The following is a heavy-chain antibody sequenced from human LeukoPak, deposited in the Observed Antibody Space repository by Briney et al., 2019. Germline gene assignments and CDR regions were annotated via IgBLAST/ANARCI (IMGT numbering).Heavy chain of an antibody. V-gene: IGHV1-69*04. Sequence: GASVKVSCKASGGTFSSYAISWVRQAPGQGLEWMGRIIPILGIANYAQKFQGRVTITADKSTSTAYMELSSLRSEDTAVYYCARGGFTYYYDRSGYFHWGQGTLVTVSS. CDR1: GGTFSSYA. J-gene: IGHJ4*02. D-gene: IGHD3-22*01. CDR3: ARGGFTYYYDRSGYFH. CDR2: IIPILGIA.